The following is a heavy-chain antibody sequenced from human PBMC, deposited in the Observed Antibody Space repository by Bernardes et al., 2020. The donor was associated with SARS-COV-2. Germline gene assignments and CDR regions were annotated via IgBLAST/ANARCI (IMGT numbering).Heavy chain of an antibody. CDR3: ASTPRGLFLNWFDP. Sequence: SETLSLTCTVSGGSISSSSYYWGWIRQPPGKGLEWIGSIYYSGSTYYNPSLKSRVTISVDTSKNQFSLKLSSVTAADTAVYYCASTPRGLFLNWFDPWGQGTLVTVSS. V-gene: IGHV4-39*01. D-gene: IGHD3-10*01. J-gene: IGHJ5*02. CDR2: IYYSGST. CDR1: GGSISSSSYY.